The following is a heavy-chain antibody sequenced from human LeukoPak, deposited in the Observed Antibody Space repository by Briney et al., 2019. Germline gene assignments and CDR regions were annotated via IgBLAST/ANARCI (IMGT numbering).Heavy chain of an antibody. Sequence: GGSLRLSCAASGFTFSNYWMSWLRQAPGKGLEWVAFIRYDGSNKYYADSVKGRFTISRDNSKNTLYLQMNSLRTEDTAVYYCARETSQKGAHYMDVWGKGTTVTISS. V-gene: IGHV3-30*02. CDR1: GFTFSNYW. D-gene: IGHD3-16*01. J-gene: IGHJ6*03. CDR3: ARETSQKGAHYMDV. CDR2: IRYDGSNK.